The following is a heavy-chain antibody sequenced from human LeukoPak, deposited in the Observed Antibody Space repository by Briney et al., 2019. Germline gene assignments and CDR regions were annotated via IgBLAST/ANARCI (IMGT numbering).Heavy chain of an antibody. CDR2: INAGNGNT. Sequence: ASVKVSCKASGYTFTSYAMHWVRQAPGQRLEWMGWINAGNGNTKYSQKFQGRVTITRDTSASTAYMELSSLRSEDTAVYYCARVQVLELPYYYGMDVWGQGTTVTVSS. V-gene: IGHV1-3*01. D-gene: IGHD1-7*01. CDR3: ARVQVLELPYYYGMDV. J-gene: IGHJ6*02. CDR1: GYTFTSYA.